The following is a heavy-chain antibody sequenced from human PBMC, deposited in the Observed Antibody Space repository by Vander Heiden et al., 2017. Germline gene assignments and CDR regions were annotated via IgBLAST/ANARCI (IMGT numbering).Heavy chain of an antibody. J-gene: IGHJ4*02. CDR3: GRLFGGYGLMDY. D-gene: IGHD5-12*01. Sequence: QVQLQESGPRLVKPSETLSLTCTVSGGSIIGYYWSWIRQSPGKGLEWIGYVGHSGIANYNPSLKSRVTISFDTSNNQFSLKLTSVTAADTAVYYCGRLFGGYGLMDYWGQGSLVTVSS. CDR1: GGSIIGYY. CDR2: VGHSGIA. V-gene: IGHV4-59*01.